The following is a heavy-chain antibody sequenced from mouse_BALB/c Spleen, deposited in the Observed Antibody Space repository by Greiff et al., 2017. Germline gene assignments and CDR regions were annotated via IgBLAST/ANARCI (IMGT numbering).Heavy chain of an antibody. Sequence: QVQLQQPGAELVRPGASVKLSCKASGYTFTSYWINWVKQRPGQGLEWIGNIYPSDSYTNYNQKFKDKATLTVDKSSSTAYMQLSSPTSEDSAVYYCTRGGYGYDFDYWGQGTTLTVSS. V-gene: IGHV1-69*02. D-gene: IGHD1-2*01. CDR2: IYPSDSYT. J-gene: IGHJ2*01. CDR1: GYTFTSYW. CDR3: TRGGYGYDFDY.